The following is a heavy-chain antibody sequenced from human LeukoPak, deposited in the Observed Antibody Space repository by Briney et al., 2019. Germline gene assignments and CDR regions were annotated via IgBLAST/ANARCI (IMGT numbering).Heavy chain of an antibody. CDR1: GFTVSSNY. J-gene: IGHJ4*02. D-gene: IGHD6-19*01. CDR3: ATTYSSGWNTPFDY. V-gene: IGHV3-66*01. Sequence: PGGSLRLSCAASGFTVSSNYMSWVRQAPGKGLEWVSVIYSGGSTYYADSVKGRFTISRDNSKNTLYLQMNSLRAEDTAVYYCATTYSSGWNTPFDYWGQGTLVTVSS. CDR2: IYSGGST.